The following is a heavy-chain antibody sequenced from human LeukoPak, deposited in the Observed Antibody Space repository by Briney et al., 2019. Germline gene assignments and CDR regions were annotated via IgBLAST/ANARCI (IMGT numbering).Heavy chain of an antibody. Sequence: GESLKISCKGSGYSFTSYWIGWVRQMPGKGLEWMGIIYPGDSDTRYSPSFQGQVTISADKSISTAYLQWSSLKASDTAMYYCASTPRYSSGWYYFDYWGQGTLVTVSS. D-gene: IGHD6-19*01. CDR3: ASTPRYSSGWYYFDY. CDR2: IYPGDSDT. J-gene: IGHJ4*02. V-gene: IGHV5-51*01. CDR1: GYSFTSYW.